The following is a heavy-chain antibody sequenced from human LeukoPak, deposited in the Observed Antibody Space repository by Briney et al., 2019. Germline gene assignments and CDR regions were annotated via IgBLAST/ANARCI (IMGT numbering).Heavy chain of an antibody. D-gene: IGHD3-16*02. V-gene: IGHV3-23*01. CDR1: GFTFSSYA. Sequence: GGSLRLSCAASGFTFSSYAMSWVRQAPGKGLEWVSVISGSGANTYYADSVKGRFTISRDNSKNTLYLQMNSLRAGDTAVYYCARECVGCLGELSHWGQGTLVTVSS. CDR2: ISGSGANT. J-gene: IGHJ4*02. CDR3: ARECVGCLGELSH.